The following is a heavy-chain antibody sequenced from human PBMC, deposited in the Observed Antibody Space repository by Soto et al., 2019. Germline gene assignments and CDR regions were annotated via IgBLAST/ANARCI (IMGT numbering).Heavy chain of an antibody. CDR1: GFTFSTYW. J-gene: IGHJ4*02. D-gene: IGHD2-15*01. CDR2: IKQDGSEK. V-gene: IGHV3-7*04. CDR3: ARARYCSGGSCHYFDF. Sequence: EVQLVESGGDLVQPGGSLSLSCAASGFTFSTYWMSWVRQAPGKGLEWVANIKQDGSEKYYVDSVKGRFTISKDNAKNSLYLQMNSLRAEDTAVYYCARARYCSGGSCHYFDFWGQGTLVTVSS.